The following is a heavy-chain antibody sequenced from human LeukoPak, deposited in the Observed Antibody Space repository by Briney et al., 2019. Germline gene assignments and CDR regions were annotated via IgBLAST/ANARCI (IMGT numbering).Heavy chain of an antibody. V-gene: IGHV3-7*04. CDR2: IKHDGSEK. CDR1: GFTFRVYW. J-gene: IGHJ6*02. CDR3: ARDYFYPMDV. Sequence: GGSLRLSCEASGFTFRVYWMSWVRQAPGKGLEWVANIKHDGSEKYYVDSVKGRFTISRDNAKNSLYLQMNSLRAEDTAVYYCARDYFYPMDVWGQGTTVTVSS.